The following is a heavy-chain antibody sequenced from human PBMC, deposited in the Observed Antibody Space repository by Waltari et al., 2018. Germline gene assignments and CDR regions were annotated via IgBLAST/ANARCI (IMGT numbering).Heavy chain of an antibody. CDR2: IYYRGST. D-gene: IGHD2-2*01. V-gene: IGHV4-59*11. Sequence: QVQLQESGPGLVKPSETLSLTCTVSGGSISSHYWSWIRQPPGKGLEWIGNIYYRGSTNYNPSLKSRVTISVDTSKNQFSLKLSSVTAADTAVYYCARGDYQEAFDIWGQGTMVTVSS. J-gene: IGHJ3*02. CDR1: GGSISSHY. CDR3: ARGDYQEAFDI.